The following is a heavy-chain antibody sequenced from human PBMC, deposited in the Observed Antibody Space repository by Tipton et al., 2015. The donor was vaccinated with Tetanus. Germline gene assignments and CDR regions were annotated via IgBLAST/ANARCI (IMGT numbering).Heavy chain of an antibody. D-gene: IGHD6-13*01. Sequence: GSLRLSCAAPGFTFSNYNMNWVRQAPGKGLEWVSSISSSSTYMYYADSVKGRFTISRDNAKNSLYLQMNSLRAEDAAVYYCAKSSSSWYWFDPWGQGTLVTVSS. CDR2: ISSSSTYM. V-gene: IGHV3-21*01. J-gene: IGHJ5*02. CDR1: GFTFSNYN. CDR3: AKSSSSWYWFDP.